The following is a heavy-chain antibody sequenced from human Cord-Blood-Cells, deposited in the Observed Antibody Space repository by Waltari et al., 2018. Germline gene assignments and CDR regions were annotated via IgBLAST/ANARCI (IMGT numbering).Heavy chain of an antibody. Sequence: QVQLQQWGAGLLKPSETLSLTCAVYGGSFSGYYWRWIRQPPGKGLEWIGEINHSGSTNYNPSLKSRVTISVDTSKNQFSLKLSSVTAADTAVYYCARGASSGYYYYYYYGMDVWGQGTTVTVSS. CDR3: ARGASSGYYYYYYYGMDV. J-gene: IGHJ6*02. V-gene: IGHV4-34*01. CDR1: GGSFSGYY. CDR2: INHSGST. D-gene: IGHD3-22*01.